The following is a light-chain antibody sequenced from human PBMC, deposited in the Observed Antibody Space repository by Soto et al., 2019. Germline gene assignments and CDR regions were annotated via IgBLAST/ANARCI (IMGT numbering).Light chain of an antibody. J-gene: IGKJ1*01. CDR3: HQYDNWPET. V-gene: IGKV3-15*01. CDR1: QSVNSD. CDR2: GAS. Sequence: ETVMTQSPAILSVSPGERATLSCRASQSVNSDLAWYQQKPGQAPSLLIYGASSRATGIPARFSGSGSGTEFTLTISSLQSEDFAVYYCHQYDNWPETFGQGTKVEIK.